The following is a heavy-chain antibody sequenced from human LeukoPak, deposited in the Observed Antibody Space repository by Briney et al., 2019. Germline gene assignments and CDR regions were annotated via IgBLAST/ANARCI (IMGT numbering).Heavy chain of an antibody. Sequence: GESLKISCKGSGYSFTSYWIGWVRQLPGKGLGGMGIIYPGDSDTRYSPSFQGQVTISADKSISTAYLQWSSLKASDTAMYYCARRVRAAAGIYYFDYWGQGTLVTVSS. V-gene: IGHV5-51*01. D-gene: IGHD6-13*01. CDR1: GYSFTSYW. CDR2: IYPGDSDT. J-gene: IGHJ4*02. CDR3: ARRVRAAAGIYYFDY.